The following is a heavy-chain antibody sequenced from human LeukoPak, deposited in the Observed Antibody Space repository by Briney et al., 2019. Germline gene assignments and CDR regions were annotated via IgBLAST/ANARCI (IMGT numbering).Heavy chain of an antibody. CDR1: GGSISSYY. CDR3: ARQKGYYGSGSSYLDY. V-gene: IGHV4-59*08. D-gene: IGHD3-10*01. Sequence: SEALSLTCSVSGGSISSYYWSWIRQSPGKGLEWIGYIYYSGKTNYNSALKSRVTISVDTSKNQFSLKLSSVTAADTAVYYCARQKGYYGSGSSYLDYWGQGTLVTVSS. CDR2: IYYSGKT. J-gene: IGHJ4*02.